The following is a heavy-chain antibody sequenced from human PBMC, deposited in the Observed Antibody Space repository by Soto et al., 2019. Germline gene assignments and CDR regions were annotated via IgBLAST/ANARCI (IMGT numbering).Heavy chain of an antibody. J-gene: IGHJ3*02. CDR2: IYYSGST. D-gene: IGHD3-10*01. V-gene: IGHV4-59*01. CDR1: GGSISSYY. CDR3: ARNPPPLLWFGELYPNDNAFDI. Sequence: SETLSLTCTVSGGSISSYYWSWIRQPPGKGLEWIGYIYYSGSTNYNPSLKSRVTISVDTSKNQFSLKLSSVTAADTAVYYCARNPPPLLWFGELYPNDNAFDIWGQGTMVTVSS.